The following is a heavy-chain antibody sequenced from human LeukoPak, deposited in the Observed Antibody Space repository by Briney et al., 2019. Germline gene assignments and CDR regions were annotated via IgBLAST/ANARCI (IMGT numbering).Heavy chain of an antibody. CDR1: GFTFSSYA. D-gene: IGHD6-13*01. CDR3: AAGTFPFYFDY. CDR2: ISYGGSNK. J-gene: IGHJ4*02. V-gene: IGHV3-30*04. Sequence: GRSPRLSCAASGFTFSSYAMHWVRQAPGKGLEWVAVISYGGSNKYYADSVKGRFTISRDNSKNTLYLQMNSLRAEDTAVYYCAAGTFPFYFDYWGQGTLVTVSS.